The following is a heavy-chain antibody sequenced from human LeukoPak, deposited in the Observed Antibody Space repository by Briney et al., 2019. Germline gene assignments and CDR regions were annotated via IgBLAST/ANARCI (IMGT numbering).Heavy chain of an antibody. CDR1: GFTFSSYA. J-gene: IGHJ3*02. V-gene: IGHV3-23*01. CDR3: AKDLEPDIVVVPAAMNAFDI. D-gene: IGHD2-2*01. CDR2: ISDSGGST. Sequence: GGSLRLSCAASGFTFSSYAMSWVRQAPGKGLEWVSAISDSGGSTYYADSVKGRCTISRDNSKNTLYLQMNSLRAEDTAVYYCAKDLEPDIVVVPAAMNAFDIWGQGTMVTVSS.